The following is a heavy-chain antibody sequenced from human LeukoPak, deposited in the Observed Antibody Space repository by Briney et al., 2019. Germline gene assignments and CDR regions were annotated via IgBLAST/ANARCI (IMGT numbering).Heavy chain of an antibody. J-gene: IGHJ4*02. CDR1: GGSMSPYH. CDR3: ARAVSGRFDY. Sequence: SETLSLTCTVSGGSMSPYHWGWIRQPPGKGLEWTGYIYYSGGTNYNPSLNSRVTISVDTSKNQFSLRLSSVTAADTAIYYCARAVSGRFDYWGQGTLVTVSS. CDR2: IYYSGGT. V-gene: IGHV4-59*08. D-gene: IGHD6-19*01.